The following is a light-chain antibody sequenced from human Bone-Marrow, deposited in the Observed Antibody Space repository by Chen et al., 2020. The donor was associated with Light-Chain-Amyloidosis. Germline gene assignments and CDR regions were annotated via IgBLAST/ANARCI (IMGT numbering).Light chain of an antibody. CDR3: SSYTITNTLV. J-gene: IGLJ1*01. Sequence: QSALTQPASVSGSPGQSITISCTGTSSDVGGDNHVSWYQQHPDKAPKLMIYEVTNRPSWVPDRFSGSKSDNTASLTISALQTEDDADYFCSSYTITNTLVFGSGTRVTVL. CDR2: EVT. V-gene: IGLV2-14*01. CDR1: SSDVGGDNH.